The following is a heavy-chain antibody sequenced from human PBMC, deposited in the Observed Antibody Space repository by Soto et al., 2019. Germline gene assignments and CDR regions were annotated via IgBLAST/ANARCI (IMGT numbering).Heavy chain of an antibody. CDR1: GFTFSSYS. Sequence: GGSLRLSCAASGFTFSSYSMNWVRQAPGKGLEWVSSITSSSSYISYADSVKGRFTISRDNAKNSLYLQMNSLRAEDTAVYYCARDQPGYSYCYGLGYWGQGTLVTVSS. J-gene: IGHJ4*02. V-gene: IGHV3-21*01. CDR3: ARDQPGYSYCYGLGY. CDR2: ITSSSSYI. D-gene: IGHD5-18*01.